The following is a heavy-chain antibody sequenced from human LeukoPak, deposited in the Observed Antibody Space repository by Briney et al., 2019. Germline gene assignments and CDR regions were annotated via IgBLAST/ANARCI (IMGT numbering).Heavy chain of an antibody. Sequence: SETLSLTCAVSGGSISSYYWSWIRQPPGKGLEWIGYIYTSGSTNYNPSLKSRVTISVDTSKNQFSLKLSSVTAADTAAYYCATEWSVDAFDIWGQGTMVSVSS. V-gene: IGHV4-4*09. CDR3: ATEWSVDAFDI. CDR1: GGSISSYY. J-gene: IGHJ3*02. CDR2: IYTSGST. D-gene: IGHD3-3*01.